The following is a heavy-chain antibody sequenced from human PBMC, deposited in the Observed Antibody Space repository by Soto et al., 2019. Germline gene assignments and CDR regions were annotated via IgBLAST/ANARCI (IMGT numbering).Heavy chain of an antibody. CDR3: AKDLQYSSSWYDY. CDR1: GFTFSSYA. Sequence: VGSLRLSCAASGFTFSSYAMSWVRQAPGKGLGWVSAISGSGGSTYYADSVKGRFTISRDNSKNTLYLQMNSLRAEDTAVYYCAKDLQYSSSWYDYWGQGTLVTVSP. D-gene: IGHD6-13*01. V-gene: IGHV3-23*01. CDR2: ISGSGGST. J-gene: IGHJ4*02.